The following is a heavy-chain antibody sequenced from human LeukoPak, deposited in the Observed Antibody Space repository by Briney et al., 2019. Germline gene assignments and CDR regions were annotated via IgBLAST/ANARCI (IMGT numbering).Heavy chain of an antibody. CDR1: GYTFTSYG. CDR3: ARGGTIFGVVIPYYFDY. D-gene: IGHD3-3*01. J-gene: IGHJ4*02. CDR2: ISAYNGNT. V-gene: IGHV1-18*01. Sequence: ASVKVSCKASGYTFTSYGISWVRQAPGQGLEWVGWISAYNGNTNYAQKLQGRVTMTTDTSTSTAYMELRSLRSDDTAVYYCARGGTIFGVVIPYYFDYWGQGTLVTVSS.